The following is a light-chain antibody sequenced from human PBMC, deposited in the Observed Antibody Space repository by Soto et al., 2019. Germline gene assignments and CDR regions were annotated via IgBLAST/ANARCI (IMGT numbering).Light chain of an antibody. CDR3: QQRSNWIT. J-gene: IGKJ5*01. CDR2: GAS. V-gene: IGKV3D-20*02. CDR1: QSVSSSY. Sequence: EIVLTQSPGTLSLSPGERATLSCRASQSVSSSYLAWYQQKPGQAPRLLIYGASNRATGIPARFSGSGSGTDFTLTISSLEPEDFVVYYCQQRSNWITFGQGTRLEIK.